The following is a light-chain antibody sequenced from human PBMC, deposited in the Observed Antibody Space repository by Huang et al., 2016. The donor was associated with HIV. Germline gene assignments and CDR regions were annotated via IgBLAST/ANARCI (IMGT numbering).Light chain of an antibody. CDR3: QQRSDWPLT. Sequence: IVLTQSPATLSLSPGERATLSCRASQGVSNYLAWYQQKPGQAPRLLIYDAYTRATGIPARFSGSGSGTDFTLTISSLEPEDFAVYYCQQRSDWPLTFGGGTTVEI. CDR2: DAY. CDR1: QGVSNY. V-gene: IGKV3-11*01. J-gene: IGKJ4*01.